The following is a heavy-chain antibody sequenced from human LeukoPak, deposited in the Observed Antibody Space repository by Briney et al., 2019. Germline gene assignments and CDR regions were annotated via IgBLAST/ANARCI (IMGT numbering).Heavy chain of an antibody. CDR2: IYYSGST. J-gene: IGHJ3*02. CDR3: ARVPQNQSGYSYGYVVYAFDI. D-gene: IGHD5-18*01. V-gene: IGHV4-59*01. Sequence: PSETLSLTCTVSGGSISSYYWSWIRQPPGKGLEWIGYIYYSGSTNYNPSLKSRVTISVDTSKNQFSLKLSSVTAADTAVYYCARVPQNQSGYSYGYVVYAFDIWGQGTMVTVSS. CDR1: GGSISSYY.